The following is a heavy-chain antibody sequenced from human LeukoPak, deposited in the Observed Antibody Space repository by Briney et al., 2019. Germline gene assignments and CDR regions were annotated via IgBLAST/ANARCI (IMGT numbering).Heavy chain of an antibody. CDR3: ARGRLLYGGYVHLLPFDY. CDR1: GFTVSSNY. D-gene: IGHD4-17*01. CDR2: IYSGGST. J-gene: IGHJ4*02. V-gene: IGHV3-66*01. Sequence: SGGSLRLSCAASGFTVSSNYMSWVRQAPGKGLEWVSVIYSGGSTYYADSVKGRFTISRDNSKNTLYLQMNSLRAEDTAVYYCARGRLLYGGYVHLLPFDYWGQGTLVTVSS.